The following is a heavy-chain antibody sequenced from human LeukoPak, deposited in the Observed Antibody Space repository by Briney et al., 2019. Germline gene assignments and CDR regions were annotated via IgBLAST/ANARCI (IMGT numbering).Heavy chain of an antibody. D-gene: IGHD5-24*01. CDR3: ARTAWGWLQTYYFDY. CDR2: INPNSGGT. J-gene: IGHJ4*02. CDR1: GYTFTGYY. V-gene: IGHV1-2*02. Sequence: GASVKVSCKASGYTFTGYYMHWVRQAPGQGLEWMGWINPNSGGTNYAQKFQGRVTMSVDTSKNQFSLKLSSVTAADTAVYYCARTAWGWLQTYYFDYWGQGTLVTVSS.